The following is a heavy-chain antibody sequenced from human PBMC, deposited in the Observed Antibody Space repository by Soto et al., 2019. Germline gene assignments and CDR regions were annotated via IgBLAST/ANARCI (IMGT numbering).Heavy chain of an antibody. Sequence: GGSLRLSCAASGFTFSSYAMSWVRQAPGKGLEWVSAISGSGGSTYYADSVRGRFTISRDNSKNTLYLQMNSLRAEDTAVYYCAKESTCYDFWSGYYNWFDPWGQGTLVTVSS. J-gene: IGHJ5*02. D-gene: IGHD3-3*01. CDR1: GFTFSSYA. V-gene: IGHV3-23*01. CDR3: AKESTCYDFWSGYYNWFDP. CDR2: ISGSGGST.